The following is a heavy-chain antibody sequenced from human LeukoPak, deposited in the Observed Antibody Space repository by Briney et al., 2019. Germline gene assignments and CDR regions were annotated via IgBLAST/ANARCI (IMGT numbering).Heavy chain of an antibody. CDR1: GFTFSSYG. J-gene: IGHJ4*02. CDR3: AKDGGELLTKTTVTTDFFDY. CDR2: IRYDGSTK. D-gene: IGHD4-17*01. V-gene: IGHV3-30*02. Sequence: PGGSLRLSCAASGFTFSSYGMHWVRQAPGKGLEWVAFIRYDGSTKYYADSVKGRFTISRDNSKNTLYLQMNSLRAEDTAVYYCAKDGGELLTKTTVTTDFFDYWGQGTLVTVSS.